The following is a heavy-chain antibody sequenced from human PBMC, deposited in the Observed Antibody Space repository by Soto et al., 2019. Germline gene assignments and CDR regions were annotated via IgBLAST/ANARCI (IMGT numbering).Heavy chain of an antibody. V-gene: IGHV3-13*01. CDR2: IGTAGDT. J-gene: IGHJ6*02. CDR1: GFTFSSYD. CDR3: ARGGSLGFYYYYGMDV. Sequence: GGSLRLSCAASGFTFSSYDMHWVRQATGKGLEWVSAIGTAGDTYYPGSVKGRFTISRENAKNSLYLQMNSLRAGDMAVYYCARGGSLGFYYYYGMDVWGQGTTVTVSS. D-gene: IGHD3-16*01.